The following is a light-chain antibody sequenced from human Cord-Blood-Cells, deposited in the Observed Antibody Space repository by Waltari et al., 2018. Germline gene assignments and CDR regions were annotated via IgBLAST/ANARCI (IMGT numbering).Light chain of an antibody. V-gene: IGKV1-39*01. CDR3: QQSYSTPLT. J-gene: IGKJ4*01. CDR2: AAS. Sequence: DIQMTQSPSSLSASVGDRVTITCRASQSISSYLNWYQQKTGKDPKLLIYAASSLQSGVPSKFSGSGSGTDCTLTISSLQPEDFATYYCQQSYSTPLTFGGGTKVEIK. CDR1: QSISSY.